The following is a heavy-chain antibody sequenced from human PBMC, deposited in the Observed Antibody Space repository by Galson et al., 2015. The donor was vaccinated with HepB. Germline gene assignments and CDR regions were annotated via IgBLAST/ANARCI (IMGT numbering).Heavy chain of an antibody. V-gene: IGHV3-23*01. CDR3: AKGDLDYDSSGCFVY. Sequence: SLRLSCAASGFTFSSYAMSWVRQAPGKGLEWVSAISGSGGSTYYADSVKGRFTISRDNSKNTLYLQMNSLRAEDTAVYYCAKGDLDYDSSGCFVYWGQGTLVTVSS. CDR1: GFTFSSYA. D-gene: IGHD3-22*01. CDR2: ISGSGGST. J-gene: IGHJ4*02.